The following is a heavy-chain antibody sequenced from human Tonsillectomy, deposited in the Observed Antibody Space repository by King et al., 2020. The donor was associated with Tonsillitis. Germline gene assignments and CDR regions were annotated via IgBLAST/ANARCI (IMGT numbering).Heavy chain of an antibody. J-gene: IGHJ4*02. Sequence: VQLQESGPGLVKPSETLSLTCAVSGYSISSGYYWGWIWQPPGKGLEWIGSIYHSGSTYYNPSLKSRVTISVDTSKNQFSLKLSSVTAADTAVYYCARDASTMVRGVIPGYFDYWGQGTLVTVSS. CDR2: IYHSGST. D-gene: IGHD3-10*01. V-gene: IGHV4-38-2*02. CDR1: GYSISSGYY. CDR3: ARDASTMVRGVIPGYFDY.